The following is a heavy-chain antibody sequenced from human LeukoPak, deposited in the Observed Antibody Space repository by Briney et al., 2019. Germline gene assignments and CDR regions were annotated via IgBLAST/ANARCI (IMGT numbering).Heavy chain of an antibody. CDR2: IYYSGST. V-gene: IGHV4-59*01. CDR3: ARTLNSLVSHYMDV. Sequence: SETLSLTCTVSGGSISRYYWSWIRQPPGKGLDWIGYIYYSGSTNYNPSLKSRVTISVDTSKNQFSLKLSSVTAADTAVYYCARTLNSLVSHYMDVWGKGTTVTVSS. J-gene: IGHJ6*03. D-gene: IGHD2/OR15-2a*01. CDR1: GGSISRYY.